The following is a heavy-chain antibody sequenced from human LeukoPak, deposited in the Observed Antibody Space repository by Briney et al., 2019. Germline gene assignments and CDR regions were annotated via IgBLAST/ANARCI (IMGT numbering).Heavy chain of an antibody. V-gene: IGHV3-30*18. J-gene: IGHJ4*02. Sequence: GGSLRLSCAASGFTFSSYGMHWVRQAPGKGLEWVAVISYDGSNKYYADSVKGRFTISRDNSKNTLYLQMSSLRAEDTAVYYCAKGKGSTVTVYYFDFWGQGTLVTVSS. CDR1: GFTFSSYG. D-gene: IGHD4-17*01. CDR3: AKGKGSTVTVYYFDF. CDR2: ISYDGSNK.